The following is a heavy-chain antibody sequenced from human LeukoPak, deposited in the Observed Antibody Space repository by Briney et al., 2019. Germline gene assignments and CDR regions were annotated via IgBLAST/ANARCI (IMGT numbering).Heavy chain of an antibody. CDR1: GYTFTSYD. Sequence: AASVKVSCKASGYTFTSYDINWVRQAPGQGLEWMGGIIPIFGTANYAQKFQGRVTITADKSTSTAYMELSSLRSEDTAVYYCARDIKPEYYYDSSGHSDAFDIWGQGTMVTVPS. V-gene: IGHV1-69*06. J-gene: IGHJ3*02. D-gene: IGHD3-22*01. CDR2: IIPIFGTA. CDR3: ARDIKPEYYYDSSGHSDAFDI.